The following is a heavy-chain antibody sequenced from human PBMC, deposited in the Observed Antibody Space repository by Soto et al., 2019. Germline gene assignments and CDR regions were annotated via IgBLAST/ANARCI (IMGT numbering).Heavy chain of an antibody. CDR2: INPSGGST. D-gene: IGHD1-20*01. V-gene: IGHV1-46*01. J-gene: IGHJ1*01. CDR3: AREGITGRYFHH. Sequence: XSVKVSCKASVYTFTSYYIHWVRQAPGQGLEWMGIINPSGGSTTYAQKFKGRVTMIRDTSTSTVYMELSSLRSEDTAVYYCAREGITGRYFHHWGQGTLVTVSS. CDR1: VYTFTSYY.